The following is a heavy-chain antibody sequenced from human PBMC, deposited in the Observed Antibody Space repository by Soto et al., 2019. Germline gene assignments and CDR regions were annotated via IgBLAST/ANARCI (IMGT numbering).Heavy chain of an antibody. V-gene: IGHV1-18*04. CDR2: IGPYKGGT. J-gene: IGHJ4*02. CDR3: ARAVQHWWDSATGGFDH. D-gene: IGHD2-8*02. Sequence: QIQLVQSGPEVKRPGASVRVSCKASGYSFVSHGISWVRQAPGQGLEWMAWIGPYKGGTKYAQRHQCRVNVTTDTHTSSVYMELRNLGPYDTSVYYCARAVQHWWDSATGGFDHWGPGTLVAVPS. CDR1: GYSFVSHG.